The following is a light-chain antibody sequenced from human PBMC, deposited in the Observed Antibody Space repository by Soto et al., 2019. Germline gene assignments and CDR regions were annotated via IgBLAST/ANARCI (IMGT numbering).Light chain of an antibody. CDR1: QTVTANY. CDR2: AAS. J-gene: IGKJ5*01. CDR3: QQYGSSHYT. Sequence: EIVLTQSPGTLSLSPGESATLSCRASQTVTANYLAWYHQRPGQAPRLLIYAASARATGISDRLTGSVSGTDFTLTISRLEPEDFGTYYCQQYGSSHYTFGQGT. V-gene: IGKV3-20*01.